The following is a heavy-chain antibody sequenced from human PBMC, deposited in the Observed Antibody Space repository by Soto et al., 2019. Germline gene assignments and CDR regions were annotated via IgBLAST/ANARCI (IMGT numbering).Heavy chain of an antibody. J-gene: IGHJ4*02. CDR1: RFTFSAYE. CDR2: ISTSGSTV. CDR3: VRYCGTTLCNGVATRTFDY. D-gene: IGHD5-12*01. V-gene: IGHV3-48*03. Sequence: GGSLRLSCAASRFTFSAYEMHWFRQAPGKGLEWVSYISTSGSTVYYADSVKGRFTVSRDNTRNSLYLQMDSLRDEDTALYYCVRYCGTTLCNGVATRTFDYWGQGTLVTVSS.